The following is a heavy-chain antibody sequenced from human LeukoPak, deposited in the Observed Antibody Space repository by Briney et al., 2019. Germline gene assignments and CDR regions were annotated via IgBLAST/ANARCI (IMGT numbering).Heavy chain of an antibody. V-gene: IGHV4-4*07. J-gene: IGHJ5*02. CDR1: GGSISSFY. CDR2: IYNSGST. Sequence: SETLSLTCTVSGGSISSFYWSWIRQPARKGLEWIGRIYNSGSTNYNPSLKSRVTMSLDTSKNQVSLKLSSVTAADTAVYYCSRDRGSGSEGFDPWGEGTLVTVSS. CDR3: SRDRGSGSEGFDP. D-gene: IGHD3-10*01.